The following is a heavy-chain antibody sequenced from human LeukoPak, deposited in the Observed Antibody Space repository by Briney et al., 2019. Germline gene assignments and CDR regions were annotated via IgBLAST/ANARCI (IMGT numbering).Heavy chain of an antibody. J-gene: IGHJ3*02. Sequence: GASVKVSCKASRYTFTSYVINWVRQATGQGLEWMGWMNPNSGNTGYAQKFQGRVTMTRNTSISTAYMELSSLRSEDTAVYYCARDPRRDGYNYDAFDIWGQGTMVTVSS. CDR3: ARDPRRDGYNYDAFDI. D-gene: IGHD5-24*01. CDR2: MNPNSGNT. CDR1: RYTFTSYV. V-gene: IGHV1-8*01.